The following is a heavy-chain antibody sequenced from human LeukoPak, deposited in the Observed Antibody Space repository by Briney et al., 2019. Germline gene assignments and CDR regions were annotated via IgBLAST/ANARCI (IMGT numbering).Heavy chain of an antibody. CDR2: IYSTGST. V-gene: IGHV4-59*08. CDR3: ARRSVVTAINFDTFDI. J-gene: IGHJ3*02. D-gene: IGHD2-21*02. Sequence: SETLSLTCTVSGGSISSYYWNWIRHLPGMGLERVGYIYSTGSTNYNPSLRGRVIISLDTSKNQFSLELSSVTAADTALYYCARRSVVTAINFDTFDIWGQGTMVTVSS. CDR1: GGSISSYY.